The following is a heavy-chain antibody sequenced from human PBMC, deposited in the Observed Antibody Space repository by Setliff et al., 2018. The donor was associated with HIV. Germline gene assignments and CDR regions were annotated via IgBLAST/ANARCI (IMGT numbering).Heavy chain of an antibody. CDR1: GYIFTTYG. D-gene: IGHD2-2*01. V-gene: IGHV1-18*01. Sequence: ASVKVSCKASGYIFTTYGISWVRQAPGQGLEWMGWISGYNGNTNYAQNLQGRVTMTTDTSTSTVYMELRSLRSDDTAVYYCARGPYCSSSTCYGPLYYYYYMDVWGKGTTVTV. J-gene: IGHJ6*03. CDR3: ARGPYCSSSTCYGPLYYYYYMDV. CDR2: ISGYNGNT.